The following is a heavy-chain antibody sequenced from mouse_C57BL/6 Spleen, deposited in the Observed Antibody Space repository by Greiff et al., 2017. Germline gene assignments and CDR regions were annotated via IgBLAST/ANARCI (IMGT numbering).Heavy chain of an antibody. Sequence: VQLQQPGAELVKPGASVKLSCKASGYTFTSYWMHWVKQRPGQGLEWIGMIHPNSGSTNYNEKFKSKATLTVDKSSSPAYMQLSSLTSEDSAVYYCARLGVTTGDFYSMDYWGQGTSVTVSS. D-gene: IGHD2-2*01. J-gene: IGHJ4*01. CDR1: GYTFTSYW. CDR2: IHPNSGST. CDR3: ARLGVTTGDFYSMDY. V-gene: IGHV1-64*01.